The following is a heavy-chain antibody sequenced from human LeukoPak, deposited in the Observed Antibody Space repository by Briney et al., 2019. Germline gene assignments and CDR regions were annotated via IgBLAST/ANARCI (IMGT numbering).Heavy chain of an antibody. D-gene: IGHD2-2*01. CDR2: ISYSGST. J-gene: IGHJ3*02. V-gene: IGHV4-59*08. Sequence: SETLSLTCTVSGGFISSSHWSWIRQPPGKGLEWIGYISYSGSTNYNPSLRSRVTISKDTFKNQFSLKLSSVTAADTAVYYCARLCSSTSCYVSFDIWGQGTMVTVSS. CDR1: GGFISSSH. CDR3: ARLCSSTSCYVSFDI.